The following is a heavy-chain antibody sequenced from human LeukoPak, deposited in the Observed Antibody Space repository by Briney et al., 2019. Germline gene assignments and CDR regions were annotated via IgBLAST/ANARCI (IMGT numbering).Heavy chain of an antibody. Sequence: PGGSLRLSCAASGFTFSSYSMNWVRQAPGKGLEGVSYISRSSSTIYYADSVKGRFIISRDNAKNSLYLQMNSLRAEDTAVYYCARDQGDVITFGGVIVPTYYFDYWGQGTLVTVSS. V-gene: IGHV3-48*01. CDR2: ISRSSSTI. J-gene: IGHJ4*02. CDR1: GFTFSSYS. D-gene: IGHD3-16*02. CDR3: ARDQGDVITFGGVIVPTYYFDY.